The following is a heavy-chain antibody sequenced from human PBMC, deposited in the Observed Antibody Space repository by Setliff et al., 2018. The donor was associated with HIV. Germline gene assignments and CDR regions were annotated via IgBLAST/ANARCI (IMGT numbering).Heavy chain of an antibody. V-gene: IGHV4-59*11. Sequence: PSETLSLTCTISGGFISNHYWNWIRQPPGKGLEWIGSTHYSGSSYYSPSLKSRVTISLDTSKNQFSLKLSSVTAADTAVYYCARVRGSSYFGTFDYWGQGALVTVSS. CDR3: ARVRGSSYFGTFDY. CDR2: THYSGSS. D-gene: IGHD1-26*01. J-gene: IGHJ4*02. CDR1: GGFISNHY.